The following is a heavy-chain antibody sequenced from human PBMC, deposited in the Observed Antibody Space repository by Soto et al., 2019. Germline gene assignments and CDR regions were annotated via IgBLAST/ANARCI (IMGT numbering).Heavy chain of an antibody. V-gene: IGHV4-31*03. CDR1: GGSISSGGYY. CDR3: ARVQLWFATDSIVEDY. D-gene: IGHD5-18*01. CDR2: IYYSGST. J-gene: IGHJ4*02. Sequence: QVQLQESGPGLVKPSQTLSLTCTVSGGSISSGGYYWSWIRQHPGKGLEWIGYIYYSGSTYYNPSLKSRVTISVDTSKNQFSLKLSSVTAADTAVYYCARVQLWFATDSIVEDYWGQGTLVTVSS.